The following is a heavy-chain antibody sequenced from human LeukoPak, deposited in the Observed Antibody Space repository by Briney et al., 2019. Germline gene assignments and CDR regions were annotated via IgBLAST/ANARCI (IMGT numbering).Heavy chain of an antibody. V-gene: IGHV4-59*01. Sequence: SETLSLTCTVSGGSISSYYWSRIRQPPGKGLEWIGYIYYSGSTNYNPSLKSRVTISVDTSKNQFSLKLSSVTAADTAVYYCARGAEGSSGYSEYYFDYWGQGTLVTVSS. J-gene: IGHJ4*02. CDR2: IYYSGST. D-gene: IGHD3-22*01. CDR3: ARGAEGSSGYSEYYFDY. CDR1: GGSISSYY.